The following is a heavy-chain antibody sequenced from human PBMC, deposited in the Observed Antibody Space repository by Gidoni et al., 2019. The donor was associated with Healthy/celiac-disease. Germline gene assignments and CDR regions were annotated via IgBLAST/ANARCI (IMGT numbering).Heavy chain of an antibody. CDR2: ISSNGGST. Sequence: VQLVESGGGLVQPGGSLSLSCAASGFTFSSYAMHWVRQAPGKGLEYVSAISSNGGSTYYANSVKGRFTISRDNSKNTLYLQMGSLRAEDMAVYYCARTRGYSGYDPCDYWGQGTLVTVSS. D-gene: IGHD5-12*01. J-gene: IGHJ4*02. CDR3: ARTRGYSGYDPCDY. CDR1: GFTFSSYA. V-gene: IGHV3-64*01.